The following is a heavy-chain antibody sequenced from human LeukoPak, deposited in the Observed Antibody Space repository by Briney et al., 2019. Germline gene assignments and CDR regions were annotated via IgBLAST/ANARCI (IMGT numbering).Heavy chain of an antibody. D-gene: IGHD2-15*01. J-gene: IGHJ6*03. CDR1: GYAFTSYG. V-gene: IGHV1-18*01. CDR2: ISAYNGNT. Sequence: ASVKVSCKASGYAFTSYGINWVRQAPGQGLEWMGWISAYNGNTNYAQKLQGRVTMTTDTSTSTAYMELRSLRSDDTAVYYCARVDIVVVVAADYYYYYMDVWGKGTTVTISS. CDR3: ARVDIVVVVAADYYYYYMDV.